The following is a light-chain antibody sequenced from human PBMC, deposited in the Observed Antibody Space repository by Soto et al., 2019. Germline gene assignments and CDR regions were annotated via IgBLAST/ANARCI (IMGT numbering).Light chain of an antibody. CDR3: QQYSSSPLT. Sequence: EIVLTHSPGTLSLSPGERATLSCRASQSITNNYLAWYQQKPGQAPRLVIYDASRRATGIPDRFSAGGSGTDLTLTISRLEPKDFAVYYCQQYSSSPLTFGQGTNMEIK. J-gene: IGKJ1*01. V-gene: IGKV3-20*01. CDR1: QSITNNY. CDR2: DAS.